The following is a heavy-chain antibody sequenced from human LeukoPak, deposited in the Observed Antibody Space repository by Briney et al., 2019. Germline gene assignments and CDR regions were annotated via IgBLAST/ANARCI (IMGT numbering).Heavy chain of an antibody. Sequence: ASVKVSCKASGGTFSSYAISWVRQAPGQGLEWMGWISAYNGNTNYAQKLQGRVTMTTDTSTSTAYMELRSLRSDDTAVYYCARAVAAAVGTVYESGDWGQGTLVTVSS. CDR3: ARAVAAAVGTVYESGD. J-gene: IGHJ4*02. D-gene: IGHD6-13*01. V-gene: IGHV1-18*01. CDR1: GGTFSSYA. CDR2: ISAYNGNT.